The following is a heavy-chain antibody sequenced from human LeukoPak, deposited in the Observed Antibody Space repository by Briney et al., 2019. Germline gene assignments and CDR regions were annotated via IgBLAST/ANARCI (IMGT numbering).Heavy chain of an antibody. CDR2: INPNSGGT. V-gene: IGHV1-2*02. CDR1: GYTFTGYY. Sequence: GASVKVSCKASGYTFTGYYMHWVRQAPGQGLEWMGWINPNSGGTNYAQKFQGRVTMTRDTSISTAYMELSRLRSDDTAVYYCARVLSRDSIAAAGYWGQGTLVTVSS. CDR3: ARVLSRDSIAAAGY. J-gene: IGHJ4*02. D-gene: IGHD6-13*01.